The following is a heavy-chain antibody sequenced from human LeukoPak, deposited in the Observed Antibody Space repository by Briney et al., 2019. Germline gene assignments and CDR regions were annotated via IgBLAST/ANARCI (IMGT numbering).Heavy chain of an antibody. CDR1: GSTFSDYY. Sequence: GGSLRLSCAASGSTFSDYYMSWIRQAPGKELEWVSYISSSGRTIYYADSVKGRFTISRDNAKNSLYLQMNSLRAEDTAVYYCAGGYSPYYYGMDVWGQGTTVTVSS. D-gene: IGHD5-18*01. CDR3: AGGYSPYYYGMDV. CDR2: ISSSGRTI. J-gene: IGHJ6*02. V-gene: IGHV3-11*01.